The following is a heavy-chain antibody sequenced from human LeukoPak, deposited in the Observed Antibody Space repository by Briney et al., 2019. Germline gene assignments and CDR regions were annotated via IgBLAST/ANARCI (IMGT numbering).Heavy chain of an antibody. CDR1: GGSISSGSYY. CDR2: IYTSGST. D-gene: IGHD6-13*01. Sequence: SETLSLTCTVSGGSISSGSYYWSWIRQPAGKGLEWIGRIYTSGSTNYNPSLKSRVTISVDTSKNQFSLKLSSVTAADTAVYYCARDHGAADYWGQGTLVTVSS. J-gene: IGHJ4*02. CDR3: ARDHGAADY. V-gene: IGHV4-61*02.